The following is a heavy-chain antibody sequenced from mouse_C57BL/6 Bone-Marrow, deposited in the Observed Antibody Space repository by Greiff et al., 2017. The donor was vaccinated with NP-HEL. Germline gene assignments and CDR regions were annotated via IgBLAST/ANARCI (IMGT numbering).Heavy chain of an antibody. Sequence: VMLVESGAELVKPGASVKISCKASGYAFSSYWMNWVKQRPGKGLEWIGQIYPGDGDTNYNGKFKDKASLTADKSSLPAYMQLSSLTSEDAVVYFCARGAYWGQGNLVTVSA. V-gene: IGHV1-80*01. CDR2: IYPGDGDT. CDR1: GYAFSSYW. CDR3: ARGAY. J-gene: IGHJ3*01.